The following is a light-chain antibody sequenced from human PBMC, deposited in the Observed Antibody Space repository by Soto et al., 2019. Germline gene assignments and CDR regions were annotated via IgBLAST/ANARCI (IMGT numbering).Light chain of an antibody. CDR3: QQYDKWPRT. Sequence: EIVMTQSPATLSVSPGERATLFCRASQSVGRKLAWYQQTRGQAPRLLIYGASTRATGVPARFSGSGSGTAFTLTISNVQSEDFAVYHCQQYDKWPRTFGQGTKVEI. V-gene: IGKV3-15*01. J-gene: IGKJ1*01. CDR2: GAS. CDR1: QSVGRK.